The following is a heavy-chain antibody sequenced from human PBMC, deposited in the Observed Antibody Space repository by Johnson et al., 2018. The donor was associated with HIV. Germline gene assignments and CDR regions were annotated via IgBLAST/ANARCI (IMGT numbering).Heavy chain of an antibody. J-gene: IGHJ3*02. CDR3: AREVSSGGYCTTTTCYAAAFDI. Sequence: QLVESGGGLVQPGGSLRLSCTASGFTVSITYMSWVRQAPGKGLEWVSVIYSGGSTYYADSVKGRFTISRDNSKNTLYLQMNSLRAEDTAVYYCAREVSSGGYCTTTTCYAAAFDIWGRGTMVTVSS. CDR2: IYSGGST. V-gene: IGHV3-66*01. CDR1: GFTVSITY. D-gene: IGHD2-2*01.